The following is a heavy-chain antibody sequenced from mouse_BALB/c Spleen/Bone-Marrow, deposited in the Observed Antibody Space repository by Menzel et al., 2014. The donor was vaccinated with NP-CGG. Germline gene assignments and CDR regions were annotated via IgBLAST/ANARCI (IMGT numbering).Heavy chain of an antibody. CDR1: GYSFTGYY. V-gene: IGHV1-31*01. CDR3: ARGIYYGGYFDY. J-gene: IGHJ2*01. CDR2: INPYNGAT. Sequence: EVQLQQSGPELVKPGASVKISCKASGYSFTGYYMHWVNQSHVKSLEWIGRINPYNGATSYNQNFKDKASLTVDKSSSTAYMELHSLTSENSAVYYCARGIYYGGYFDYWGQGTTLTVSS. D-gene: IGHD1-1*01.